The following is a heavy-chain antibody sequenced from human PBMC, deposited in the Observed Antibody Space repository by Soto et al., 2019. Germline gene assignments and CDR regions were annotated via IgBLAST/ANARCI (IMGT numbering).Heavy chain of an antibody. J-gene: IGHJ4*02. Sequence: GASVKVSCKASGFTFTSSAVQWVRQARGQGLEWIGWIDPNSGGTNYAQKFQGRVTMTRDTSTSTAYMELRSLRSDDTAVYYCARDARSSSWYVTGYWGQGTLVTVSS. CDR1: GFTFTSSA. CDR2: IDPNSGGT. CDR3: ARDARSSSWYVTGY. D-gene: IGHD6-13*01. V-gene: IGHV1-2*02.